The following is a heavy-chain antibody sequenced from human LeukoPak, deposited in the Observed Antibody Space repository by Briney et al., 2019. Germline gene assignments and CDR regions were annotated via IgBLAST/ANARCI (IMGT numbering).Heavy chain of an antibody. CDR3: ARDLSRLGYDSSGYYSDAFDI. V-gene: IGHV3-21*01. D-gene: IGHD3-22*01. J-gene: IGHJ3*02. Sequence: NTGGSLRLSCAASGFTFSSYSMNWVRQAPGKGLEWVSSMSSSSSYIYYADSVKGRFTISRDNAKNSLYLQMNSLRAEDTAVYYCARDLSRLGYDSSGYYSDAFDIWGQGTMVTVSS. CDR1: GFTFSSYS. CDR2: MSSSSSYI.